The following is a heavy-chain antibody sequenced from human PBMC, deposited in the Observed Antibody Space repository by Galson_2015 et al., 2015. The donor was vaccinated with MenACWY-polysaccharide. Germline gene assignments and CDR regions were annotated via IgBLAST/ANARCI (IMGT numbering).Heavy chain of an antibody. D-gene: IGHD3-10*01. V-gene: IGHV3-74*01. CDR1: GLTFSNNW. J-gene: IGHJ6*02. Sequence: SLRLSCAASGLTFSNNWIHWVRHAPGKGLVWVSRINSDASSTAYADSVKGRFTISRDNAKNTLYLQMNSLGVEDTAVYYCVGPLGRGGTGAYGMDAWGQGTTVTVSS. CDR3: VGPLGRGGTGAYGMDA. CDR2: INSDASST.